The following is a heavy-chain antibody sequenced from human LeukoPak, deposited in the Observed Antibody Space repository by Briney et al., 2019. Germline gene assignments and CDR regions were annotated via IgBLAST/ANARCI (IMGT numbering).Heavy chain of an antibody. CDR2: INHSGST. J-gene: IGHJ4*02. Sequence: PSETLSLTCAVYGGSFSGYYWSWIRQPPGKGLEWIGEINHSGSTNYNPSLKSRVTISVDTSKNQFSLKLSSVTAADTAVYYCARSLDRYSRLFDYWGQRTLVTVSS. CDR1: GGSFSGYY. D-gene: IGHD5-24*01. CDR3: ARSLDRYSRLFDY. V-gene: IGHV4-34*01.